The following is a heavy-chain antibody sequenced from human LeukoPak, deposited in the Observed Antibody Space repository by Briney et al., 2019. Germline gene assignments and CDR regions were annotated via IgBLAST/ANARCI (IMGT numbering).Heavy chain of an antibody. J-gene: IGHJ5*02. CDR2: ISYSGST. CDR1: GGSISSSYYY. CDR3: GGAAAGTVEWFDP. Sequence: SETLSLTCIVSGGSISSSYYYWGWVRQPPGKGLEWIATISYSGSTYYNPSLKSRVTVSVDTSKNQFSLKLSSVTAADTAVYYCGGAAAGTVEWFDPWGQGTLVTVSS. D-gene: IGHD6-13*01. V-gene: IGHV4-39*01.